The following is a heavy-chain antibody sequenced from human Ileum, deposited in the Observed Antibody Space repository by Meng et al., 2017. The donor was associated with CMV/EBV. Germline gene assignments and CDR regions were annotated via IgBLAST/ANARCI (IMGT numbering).Heavy chain of an antibody. CDR2: IYSGGST. CDR3: ARGTAIYYFDY. Sequence: GESLKISCAASGFTVSSNYMSWVRQAPGKGLEWVSVIYSGGSTYYADSVKGRFTISRDNSKNTLYLQMNSLRAEDTAVYYCARGTAIYYFDYWGQGTLVTVSS. V-gene: IGHV3-53*01. J-gene: IGHJ4*02. CDR1: GFTVSSNY. D-gene: IGHD2-21*02.